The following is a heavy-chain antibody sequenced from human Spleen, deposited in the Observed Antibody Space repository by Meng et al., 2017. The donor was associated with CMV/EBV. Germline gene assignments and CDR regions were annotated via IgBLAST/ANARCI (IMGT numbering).Heavy chain of an antibody. Sequence: AWMSRVRQALGKGLEWVGRIKGKTDGGTTDYAAPLKGRFTISREDSQNTLYLQMNSLKTEDTAVYFCTTDRFCSSTSCYRYLGFDPWGQGALVTVSS. CDR2: IKGKTDGGTT. D-gene: IGHD2-2*02. V-gene: IGHV3-15*01. CDR1: AW. CDR3: TTDRFCSSTSCYRYLGFDP. J-gene: IGHJ5*02.